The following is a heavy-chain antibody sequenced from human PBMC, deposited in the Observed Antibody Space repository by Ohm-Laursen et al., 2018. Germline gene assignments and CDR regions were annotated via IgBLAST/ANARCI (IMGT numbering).Heavy chain of an antibody. J-gene: IGHJ1*01. V-gene: IGHV4-59*08. D-gene: IGHD3-16*01. CDR2: IYYSGTT. CDR1: GGSISGYY. Sequence: TLSLTCTVSGGSISGYYWSWIRQPPGKGLEWIGKIYYSGTTQYNPSLKSRATISVDASKNQLSLKLTSAPAADTAVYYCASHYYDASSYFQHWGQGTLVTVSS. CDR3: ASHYYDASSYFQH.